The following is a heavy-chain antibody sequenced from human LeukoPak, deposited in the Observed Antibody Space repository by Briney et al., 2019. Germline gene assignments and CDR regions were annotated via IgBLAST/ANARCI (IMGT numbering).Heavy chain of an antibody. D-gene: IGHD7-27*01. V-gene: IGHV1-69*05. CDR2: IIPIFGTA. J-gene: IGHJ4*02. CDR3: ARNPPRTGDFNS. CDR1: GGTFSSYA. Sequence: SVKVSCKASGGTFSSYAISWVRQAPGQGLEWMGGIIPIFGTANYAQKFQGRVTMTRDTSTNTAYMELSGLTSEDTAVYYCARNPPRTGDFNSWGQGALVTVSS.